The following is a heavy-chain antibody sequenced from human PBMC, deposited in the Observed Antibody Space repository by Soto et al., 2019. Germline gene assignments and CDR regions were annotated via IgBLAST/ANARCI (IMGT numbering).Heavy chain of an antibody. Sequence: GGSLRLSCSASGFTFSSYAMHWVRQAPGKGLEYVSAISSNGGSTYYADSVKGRFTISRDNSKNTLYLQMSSLRAEDTAVYYCVKDGTGTARPYSYYGMDVWGQGTTVTVSS. CDR1: GFTFSSYA. CDR3: VKDGTGTARPYSYYGMDV. V-gene: IGHV3-64D*06. CDR2: ISSNGGST. J-gene: IGHJ6*02. D-gene: IGHD1-1*01.